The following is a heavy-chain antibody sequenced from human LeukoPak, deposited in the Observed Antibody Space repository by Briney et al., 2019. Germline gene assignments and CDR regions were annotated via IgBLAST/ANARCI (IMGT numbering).Heavy chain of an antibody. V-gene: IGHV4-39*01. CDR1: GGSISSSSYY. Sequence: PSETLSLTCTVSGGSISSSSYYWGWIRQPPGKGLERIGSIYYSGSTYYNPSLKSRVTISVDTSKNQFSLKLSSVTAADTAVYYCARHLGGSSGWYYDYWGQGTLVTVSS. J-gene: IGHJ4*02. CDR3: ARHLGGSSGWYYDY. D-gene: IGHD6-19*01. CDR2: IYYSGST.